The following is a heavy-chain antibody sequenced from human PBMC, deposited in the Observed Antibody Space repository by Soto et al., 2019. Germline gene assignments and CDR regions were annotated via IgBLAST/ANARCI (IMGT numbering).Heavy chain of an antibody. CDR3: ARVVPPTFITLTLGGREYYFDY. D-gene: IGHD3-16*01. V-gene: IGHV3-7*03. Sequence: TGGSLRLSCAASGFTFSSYWMSWVRQAPGKGLEWVANIKQDGSEKYYVDSVKGRFTISRDNAKNSLYLQMNSLRAEDTAVYYCARVVPPTFITLTLGGREYYFDYWGQGTLVTVSS. CDR2: IKQDGSEK. CDR1: GFTFSSYW. J-gene: IGHJ4*02.